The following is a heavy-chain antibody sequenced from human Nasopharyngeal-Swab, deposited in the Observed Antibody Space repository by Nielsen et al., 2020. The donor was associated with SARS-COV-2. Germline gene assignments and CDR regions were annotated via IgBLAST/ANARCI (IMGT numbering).Heavy chain of an antibody. CDR3: TRGVPDFGY. Sequence: ATVKDSCKASGDTFTTYDIHWLRQATGQGLEGMGWMTPNTGATGYAQKFQGRVTLNWDTSITTAYMELSSLRSEDTAVYYCTRGVPDFGYWGQGTLATVSS. V-gene: IGHV1-8*01. CDR1: GDTFTTYD. CDR2: MTPNTGAT. J-gene: IGHJ4*02.